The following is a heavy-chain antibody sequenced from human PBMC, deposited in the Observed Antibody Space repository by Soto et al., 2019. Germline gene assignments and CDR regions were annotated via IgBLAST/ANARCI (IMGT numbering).Heavy chain of an antibody. J-gene: IGHJ5*02. CDR1: GFSLSNAGLG. V-gene: IGHV2-26*04. CDR2: IFSNDEK. CDR3: ASTYSTSWYWFDP. D-gene: IGHD6-13*01. Sequence: QVTVKESGPVLVKPTETLTLTCTVSGFSLSNAGLGVSWIRQPQGKALEWLAHIFSNDEKSYSTSLKSRLTIYKDTSTSQLVLTMTNMDPVDTATYYCASTYSTSWYWFDPWGQGTLVTVSS.